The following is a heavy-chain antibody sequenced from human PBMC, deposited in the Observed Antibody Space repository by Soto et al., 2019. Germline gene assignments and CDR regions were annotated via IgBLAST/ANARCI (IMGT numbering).Heavy chain of an antibody. D-gene: IGHD4-17*01. CDR1: GGSISSYY. CDR3: ARAYGDYVFDF. CDR2: IYYSGST. J-gene: IGHJ4*02. Sequence: SETLSLTCTVSGGSISSYYWSWIRQPPGKGLEWIGYIYYSGSTNYNPSLKSRVTISVDTSKNQFSLKLSPVTAADTAVYYCARAYGDYVFDFWGQGTLVTVS. V-gene: IGHV4-59*01.